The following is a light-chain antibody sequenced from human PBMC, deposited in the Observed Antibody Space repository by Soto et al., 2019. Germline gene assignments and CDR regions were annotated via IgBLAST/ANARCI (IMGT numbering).Light chain of an antibody. Sequence: QSVLTQPPSVSGAPGQRVTISCTGTSSNIGAGYDVHWYHQFPGTAPRLLISGNSNRPSGVPDRFSGSKSGTSASLAITGLQAEDEADYYCQSYDSSLAGYVFGTGTKVTVL. V-gene: IGLV1-40*01. J-gene: IGLJ1*01. CDR1: SSNIGAGYD. CDR2: GNS. CDR3: QSYDSSLAGYV.